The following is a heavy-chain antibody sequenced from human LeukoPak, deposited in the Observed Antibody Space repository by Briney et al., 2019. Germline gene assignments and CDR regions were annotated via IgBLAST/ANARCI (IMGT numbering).Heavy chain of an antibody. CDR3: ARRYCSGGICYYFDS. CDR2: ISYGGGA. D-gene: IGHD2-8*02. Sequence: PGGSLRLSCAASGFTFSSYSMNWVRQPPGKGLEWIAIISYGGGAFYNPSLKSRVTISVDTSKNQFSLTLTSVTAADTAAYYCARRYCSGGICYYFDSWGQGTLVTVSS. V-gene: IGHV4-39*01. J-gene: IGHJ4*02. CDR1: GFTFSSYSMN.